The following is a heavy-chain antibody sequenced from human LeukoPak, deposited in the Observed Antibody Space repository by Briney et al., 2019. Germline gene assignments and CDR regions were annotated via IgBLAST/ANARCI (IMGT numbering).Heavy chain of an antibody. CDR1: GGSISSGDYY. CDR2: IYYSGGT. J-gene: IGHJ4*02. Sequence: SETLSLTCTVSGGSISSGDYYWSWIRQPPGKGLEWIGYIYYSGGTYYNPSLKSRVTISVDTSKNQFSLKLSSVTAADTAVYYCARAAPLLIVVGYFDYCGQGTLVTVSS. V-gene: IGHV4-30-4*08. D-gene: IGHD2-2*01. CDR3: ARAAPLLIVVGYFDY.